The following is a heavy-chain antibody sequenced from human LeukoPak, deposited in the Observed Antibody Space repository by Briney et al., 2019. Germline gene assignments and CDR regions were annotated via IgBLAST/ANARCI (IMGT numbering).Heavy chain of an antibody. CDR1: GFSFSSYA. Sequence: SGGSLRLTCAASGFSFSSYAMSWVRQAPGKGLEWVSAISGSAGSTYSADSVKGRFTISRDNSKNTLYLQMNSLRAEDAAVYHCARGGGYDGLYFDYWGQGTLVTVPS. CDR2: ISGSAGST. V-gene: IGHV3-23*01. D-gene: IGHD6-19*01. CDR3: ARGGGYDGLYFDY. J-gene: IGHJ4*02.